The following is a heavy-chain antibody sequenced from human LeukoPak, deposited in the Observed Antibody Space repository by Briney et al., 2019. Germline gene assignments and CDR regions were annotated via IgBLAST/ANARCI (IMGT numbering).Heavy chain of an antibody. D-gene: IGHD4-23*01. Sequence: SETLSLTCTVSGGSLSSSSYYWGWVRQPPGTGLEWIGSIYYSGGTYYNPSLKSRVTISVDTSKNQFSLKLSSVTAADTAVYYCARRGNGLPPDYWGQGTLVTVSS. V-gene: IGHV4-39*01. CDR3: ARRGNGLPPDY. CDR1: GGSLSSSSYY. CDR2: IYYSGGT. J-gene: IGHJ4*02.